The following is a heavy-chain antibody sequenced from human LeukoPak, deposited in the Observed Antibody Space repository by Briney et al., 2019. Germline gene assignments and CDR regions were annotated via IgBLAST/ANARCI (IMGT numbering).Heavy chain of an antibody. D-gene: IGHD5-18*01. CDR3: AKDDSTNPYYYYMDV. J-gene: IGHJ6*03. Sequence: GGSLRLSCAASGFTFDDYAMHWVRQAPGKGLEWVSLISWDGGSTYYADSVKGRFTISRDNSKNSLYLQMNSLRAEDTALYYCAKDDSTNPYYYYMDVWGKGTTVTVSS. CDR2: ISWDGGST. CDR1: GFTFDDYA. V-gene: IGHV3-43D*03.